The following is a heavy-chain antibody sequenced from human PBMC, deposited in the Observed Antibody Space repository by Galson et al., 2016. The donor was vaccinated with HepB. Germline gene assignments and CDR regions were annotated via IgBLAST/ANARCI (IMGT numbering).Heavy chain of an antibody. D-gene: IGHD4-23*01. J-gene: IGHJ4*02. V-gene: IGHV3-23*01. CDR1: GFTFSTYA. CDR3: AKGGLRWYHNFIC. CDR2: ISGSAGST. Sequence: SLRLSCAASGFTFSTYAMSWVRQAPGKGLEWVSVISGSAGSTYYADSVKGRFTISRDNSKNMLYMQVNSLRAEDTAVYYCAKGGLRWYHNFICWGQGTLVTVSS.